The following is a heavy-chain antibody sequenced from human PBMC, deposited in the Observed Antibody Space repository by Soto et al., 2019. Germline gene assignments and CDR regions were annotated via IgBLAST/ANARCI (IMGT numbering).Heavy chain of an antibody. CDR2: INAGNGNT. CDR3: ARTDSGRYYFFDY. D-gene: IGHD1-26*01. J-gene: IGHJ4*02. V-gene: IGHV1-3*01. CDR1: GYTFTRYA. Sequence: QVQLVQSGAEVKKPGASVKVSCKASGYTFTRYALHWVRQAPGQGLEWVGGINAGNGNTKYSKKFQGRVTITRDTSASPAYMELNSLRSEDTAVYYCARTDSGRYYFFDYWGQRTLVTVSS.